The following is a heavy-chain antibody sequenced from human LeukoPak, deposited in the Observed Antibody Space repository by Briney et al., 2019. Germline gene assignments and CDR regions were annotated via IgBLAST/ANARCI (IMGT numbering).Heavy chain of an antibody. J-gene: IGHJ4*02. CDR1: GGTLSSYA. CDR2: IIPIFGTA. D-gene: IGHD2-15*01. V-gene: IGHV1-69*05. Sequence: GSSVKVSCKASGGTLSSYAISWVRQAPGQGFEWMGGIIPIFGTANYAQKFQGRVTITTDESTSTAYMELSSLRSEDTAVYYCARVVVVGTNYYFDYWGQGTLVTVSS. CDR3: ARVVVVGTNYYFDY.